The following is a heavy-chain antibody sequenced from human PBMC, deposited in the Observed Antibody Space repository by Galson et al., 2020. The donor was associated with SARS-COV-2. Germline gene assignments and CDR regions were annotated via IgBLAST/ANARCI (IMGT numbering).Heavy chain of an antibody. CDR1: GGSISSSSYY. D-gene: IGHD2-21*02. Sequence: SETLSLTCTVSGGSISSSSYYWGWIRQPPGKGLEWIGSIYYSGSTYYNPSLKSRVTISVDTSKNQFSLKLSSVTAADTAVYYCARHGQYCGGDCYNLHFDYWGQGTLVTVSS. V-gene: IGHV4-39*01. J-gene: IGHJ4*02. CDR2: IYYSGST. CDR3: ARHGQYCGGDCYNLHFDY.